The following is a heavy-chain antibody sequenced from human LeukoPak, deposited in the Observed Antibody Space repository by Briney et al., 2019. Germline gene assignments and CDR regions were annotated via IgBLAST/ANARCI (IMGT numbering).Heavy chain of an antibody. Sequence: QTGRSLRLSCAASGFTFSSYGMHWVRQAPGTGLEWVAVIWYDGSNKYYADSVKGRFTISRDNSKNTLYLQMNSLRAEDTAVYYCARGHSAVAADDAFDIWGQGTLVTVSS. CDR1: GFTFSSYG. CDR2: IWYDGSNK. CDR3: ARGHSAVAADDAFDI. V-gene: IGHV3-33*01. D-gene: IGHD6-19*01. J-gene: IGHJ3*02.